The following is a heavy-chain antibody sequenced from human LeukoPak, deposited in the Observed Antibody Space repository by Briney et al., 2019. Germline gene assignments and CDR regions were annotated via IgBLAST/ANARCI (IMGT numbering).Heavy chain of an antibody. CDR3: AARTPMDY. CDR2: IWYGGSNK. V-gene: IGHV3-33*08. J-gene: IGHJ4*02. Sequence: QPGRSLRLSCAASGFTFSSYGMHWVRQAPGKGLEWVAVIWYGGSNKYYADSVKGRFTISRDNSKNTLYLQMNSLRAEDTAVYYCAARTPMDYWGQGTLVTVSS. D-gene: IGHD1-14*01. CDR1: GFTFSSYG.